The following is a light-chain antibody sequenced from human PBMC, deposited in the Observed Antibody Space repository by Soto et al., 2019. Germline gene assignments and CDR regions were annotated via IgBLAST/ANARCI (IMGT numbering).Light chain of an antibody. CDR3: SSYAGINSV. V-gene: IGLV2-8*01. Sequence: QSALTQPPSASGSPGQSVTISCTGTSSDIGGYNYVSWYQQDPGKAPKLMIYEVSKLPSGVPDRFSGSKSGNTASLTVSGLQAEDESDYYCSSYAGINSVFGGGTKLTVL. J-gene: IGLJ2*01. CDR2: EVS. CDR1: SSDIGGYNY.